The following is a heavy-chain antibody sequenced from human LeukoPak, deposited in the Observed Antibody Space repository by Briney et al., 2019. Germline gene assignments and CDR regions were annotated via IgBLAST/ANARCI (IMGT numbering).Heavy chain of an antibody. CDR1: GYSFTSYW. J-gene: IGHJ4*02. CDR3: ARTYGGNSKIDY. D-gene: IGHD4-23*01. CDR2: IYPGDSDT. V-gene: IGHV5-51*01. Sequence: GEYLKIYCKGFGYSFTSYWIGWVRQMPWKGLECMGIIYPGDSDTIYCPSFQGQVTMSADKSISTAYLQWTSLKASDTAMYYCARTYGGNSKIDYWGRGTLVTVSS.